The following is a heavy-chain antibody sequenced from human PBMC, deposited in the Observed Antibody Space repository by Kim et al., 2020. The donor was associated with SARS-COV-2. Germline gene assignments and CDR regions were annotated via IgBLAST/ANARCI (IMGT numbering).Heavy chain of an antibody. D-gene: IGHD3-10*01. CDR1: GFTFSSYD. CDR2: ISYDGSNK. J-gene: IGHJ4*02. Sequence: GGSLRLSCAASGFTFSSYDMHRVRQAPGKGLEWVAVISYDGSNKYYADSVKGRFTISRDNSKNTLYLQMNSLRVEDTAVYYCAKGRVFDYWGQGTLFTVS. V-gene: IGHV3-30*18. CDR3: AKGRVFDY.